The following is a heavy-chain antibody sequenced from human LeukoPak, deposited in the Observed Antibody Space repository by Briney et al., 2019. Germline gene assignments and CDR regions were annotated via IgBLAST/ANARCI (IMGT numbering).Heavy chain of an antibody. J-gene: IGHJ4*02. V-gene: IGHV3-21*04. CDR3: AKDLGPSMVRGVISEVYFDY. CDR1: GFTFSTYS. CDR2: ISSGSSYI. Sequence: GGSLRLSCAASGFTFSTYSMNWVRQAPGKGLEWVSSISSGSSYIYYADSVKGRFTISRDNSKNTLYLQMNSLRAEDTAVYYCAKDLGPSMVRGVISEVYFDYWGQGTLVTVSS. D-gene: IGHD3-10*01.